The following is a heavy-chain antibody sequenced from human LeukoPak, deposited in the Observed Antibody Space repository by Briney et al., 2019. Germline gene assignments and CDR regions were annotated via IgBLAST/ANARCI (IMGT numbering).Heavy chain of an antibody. V-gene: IGHV3-15*01. CDR3: AKGPNYDILTGWRKTYNGFDI. D-gene: IGHD3-9*01. Sequence: PGGSLRLSCAASGFTFSNAWMSWVRQAPGKGLEWAGRIKSKTDGGTTDYAAPVKGRFTISRDSSKNTLYLQMNSLRDEDTAVYYCAKGPNYDILTGWRKTYNGFDIWGQGTMVTVSS. J-gene: IGHJ3*02. CDR1: GFTFSNAW. CDR2: IKSKTDGGTT.